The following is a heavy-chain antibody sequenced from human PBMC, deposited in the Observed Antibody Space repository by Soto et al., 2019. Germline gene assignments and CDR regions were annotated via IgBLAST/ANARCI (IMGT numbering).Heavy chain of an antibody. CDR3: ARELGTAMGPNWFDP. V-gene: IGHV3-48*03. D-gene: IGHD5-18*01. CDR2: ISSSGSTI. CDR1: GFTFSSYE. J-gene: IGHJ5*02. Sequence: GGSLRLSCAAAGFTFSSYEMNWVRQAPGKGLEWVSYISSSGSTIYYADSVKGRFTISRDNAKNSLYLQMNSLRAEDTAVYYCARELGTAMGPNWFDPWGQGTLVTVS.